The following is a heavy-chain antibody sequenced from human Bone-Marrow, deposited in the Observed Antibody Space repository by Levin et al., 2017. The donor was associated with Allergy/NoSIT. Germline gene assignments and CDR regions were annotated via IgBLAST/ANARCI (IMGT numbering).Heavy chain of an antibody. J-gene: IGHJ4*02. D-gene: IGHD3/OR15-3a*01. CDR2: IYWNSADI. V-gene: IGHV3-9*01. CDR1: GFKFDDYA. Sequence: GGSLRLSCAASGFKFDDYAMHWVRQVPGKGLEWVSGIYWNSADIAYADSVKGRFTVSRDNGKNSLYLQMNSLRPEDTALYYCTKDRISSFRTGGGPDYWGRGTLVTVSS. CDR3: TKDRISSFRTGGGPDY.